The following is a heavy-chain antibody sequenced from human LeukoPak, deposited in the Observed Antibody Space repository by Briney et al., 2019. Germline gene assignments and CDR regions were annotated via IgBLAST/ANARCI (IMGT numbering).Heavy chain of an antibody. J-gene: IGHJ4*02. V-gene: IGHV1-8*01. CDR3: ARGAHDYGDYSRDY. Sequence: ASVKVSCKASGYTFTSYDINWVRQATGQGLEWMGWMNPNSGNTGYAQKFQGRVTMTRNTSISTAYMELSSLRSEDTAVYYRARGAHDYGDYSRDYWGQGTLVTVSS. CDR1: GYTFTSYD. D-gene: IGHD4-17*01. CDR2: MNPNSGNT.